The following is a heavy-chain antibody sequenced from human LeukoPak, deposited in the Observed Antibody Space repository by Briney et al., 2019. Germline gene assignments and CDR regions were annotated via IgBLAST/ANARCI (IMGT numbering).Heavy chain of an antibody. J-gene: IGHJ4*02. CDR3: AKDYSGSYYNFDY. V-gene: IGHV3-23*01. Sequence: GGSLRLSCAASGFTFSIYAMSWVRQAPGKGLEWVSTISDSGGSTYYADSVKGRFTISRDNSKKTLYSQMNSLRAEDTAVYYCAKDYSGSYYNFDYWGQGTLVTVSS. CDR1: GFTFSIYA. D-gene: IGHD1-26*01. CDR2: ISDSGGST.